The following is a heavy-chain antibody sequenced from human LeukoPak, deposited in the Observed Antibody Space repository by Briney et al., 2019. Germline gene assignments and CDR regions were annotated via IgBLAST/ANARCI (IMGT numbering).Heavy chain of an antibody. CDR3: ARDLEN. Sequence: ASVKVSCRASGYTFTAYYIHWVRQAPGQGLERMGWINPNSGATNHAQKFRGRVTLTRDTSISTASMEVNRLKSDDAAVYYCARDLENWGQGTLVTVSS. V-gene: IGHV1-2*02. J-gene: IGHJ4*02. D-gene: IGHD1-1*01. CDR1: GYTFTAYY. CDR2: INPNSGAT.